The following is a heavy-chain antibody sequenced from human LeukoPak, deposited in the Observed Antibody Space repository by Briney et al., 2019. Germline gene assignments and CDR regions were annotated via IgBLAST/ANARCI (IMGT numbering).Heavy chain of an antibody. Sequence: GGSLRLSCAASGFTLSSYAMSWVRQAPGKGLEWVSAISGSGGSTYYADSVKGRFTISRDNSKNTLYLQMNSLRAEDTAVYYCAKDGYSSGWYSPTGHYFDYWGQGTLVTVSS. CDR2: ISGSGGST. CDR1: GFTLSSYA. CDR3: AKDGYSSGWYSPTGHYFDY. J-gene: IGHJ4*02. V-gene: IGHV3-23*01. D-gene: IGHD6-19*01.